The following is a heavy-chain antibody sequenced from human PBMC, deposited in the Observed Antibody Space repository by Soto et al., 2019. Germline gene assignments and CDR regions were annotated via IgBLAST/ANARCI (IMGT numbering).Heavy chain of an antibody. V-gene: IGHV3-33*03. J-gene: IGHJ4*02. CDR2: IWYDGSNK. CDR3: ARWGCSGSNCNLNQRSYDL. Sequence: QVQLVESGGGVVQPGRSLRLSCAASGFIFNEYGMHWVRQAPGKGLEWVAVIWYDGSNKYYADSVKGRFTISRDNSKNTMSLQMNSLRAEETAVYYCARWGCSGSNCNLNQRSYDLWGQGTLVTVSS. CDR1: GFIFNEYG. D-gene: IGHD2-15*01.